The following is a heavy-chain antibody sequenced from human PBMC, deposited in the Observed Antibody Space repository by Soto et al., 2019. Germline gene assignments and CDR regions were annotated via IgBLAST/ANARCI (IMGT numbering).Heavy chain of an antibody. CDR3: ALRSMAVVPEY. V-gene: IGHV4-59*01. D-gene: IGHD3-22*01. Sequence: QVQLQESGPGLVKPSETLSLTCAVSGDSISSYYCMWIRQPPGKGLASIDYLYYGRSANYNPSPKSRVTVSVDTSTNQCSLTLSSMTAADTAVYYCALRSMAVVPEYWGQGTLVTVSS. CDR2: LYYGRSA. CDR1: GDSISSYY. J-gene: IGHJ4*02.